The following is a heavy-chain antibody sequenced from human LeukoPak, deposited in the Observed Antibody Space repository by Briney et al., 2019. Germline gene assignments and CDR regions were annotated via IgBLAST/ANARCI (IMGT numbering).Heavy chain of an antibody. CDR1: GFPFSNSW. V-gene: IGHV3-7*03. Sequence: GGSLRLSCAVSGFPFSNSWMESVRQAPGRGLGGVANIKKDGSGISYVDSVKGRFIISRDNARNSLYLQMNSLRVEDTAVYFCAGGSSMEVWGKGTAVTVSS. D-gene: IGHD1-26*01. CDR2: IKKDGSGI. CDR3: AGGSSMEV. J-gene: IGHJ6*04.